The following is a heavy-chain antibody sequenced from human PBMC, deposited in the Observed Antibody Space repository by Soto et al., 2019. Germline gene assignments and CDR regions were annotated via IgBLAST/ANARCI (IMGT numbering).Heavy chain of an antibody. D-gene: IGHD2-21*01. CDR3: SCVDLGDTSPFVF. CDR1: GYIFTSYY. V-gene: IGHV1-46*03. Sequence: ASVKVSCKASGYIFTSYYIHWVRQAPGQGLEWMGWINPFDGSRMFAQSFQGRVTMTRDTSTSTVYMEVSSLRSEDTAMCYCSCVDLGDTSPFVFWGQGTLVTVSS. J-gene: IGHJ4*02. CDR2: INPFDGSR.